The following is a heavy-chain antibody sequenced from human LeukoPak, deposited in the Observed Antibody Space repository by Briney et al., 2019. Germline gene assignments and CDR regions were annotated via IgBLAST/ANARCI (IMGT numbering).Heavy chain of an antibody. D-gene: IGHD3-10*01. CDR2: IKSKTDGGTT. CDR3: TTDHHLLWFRELGSTFYGDY. CDR1: GFTFSNAW. V-gene: IGHV3-15*01. Sequence: GGSLRLSCAASGFTFSNAWMNWVRQAPGKGLEWIGRIKSKTDGGTTDYAAPVKGRFTISRDDSKNTLYLQMNSLKTEDTAVYYCTTDHHLLWFRELGSTFYGDYWGQGTLVSVSS. J-gene: IGHJ4*02.